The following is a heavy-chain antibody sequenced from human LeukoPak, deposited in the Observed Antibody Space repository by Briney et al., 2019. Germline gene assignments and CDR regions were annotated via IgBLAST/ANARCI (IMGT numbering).Heavy chain of an antibody. CDR3: AKDIEYYGSGTRWSGFDY. J-gene: IGHJ4*02. D-gene: IGHD3-10*01. CDR1: GFTFSSYS. V-gene: IGHV3-21*04. Sequence: PGGSLRLSCAASGFTFSSYSMNWVRQAPGKGLEWVSSISSRSSYIYYADSVKGRFTISRDNSKNTLYLQMNSLRAEDMALYYCAKDIEYYGSGTRWSGFDYWGQGTLVTVSS. CDR2: ISSRSSYI.